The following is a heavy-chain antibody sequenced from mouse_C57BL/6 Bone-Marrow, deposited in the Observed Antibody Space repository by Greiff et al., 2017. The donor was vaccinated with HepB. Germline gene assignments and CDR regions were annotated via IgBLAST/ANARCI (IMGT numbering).Heavy chain of an antibody. Sequence: DVMLVESGGGLVQSGRSLRLSCATSGFTFSDFYMEWVRQAPGKGLEWIAASRNKANDYTTEYSASVKGRFIVSRDTSQSILYLQMNALRAEDTAIYYCARDAPYYGSSYDYAMDYWGQGTSVTVSS. D-gene: IGHD1-1*01. CDR1: GFTFSDFY. V-gene: IGHV7-1*01. J-gene: IGHJ4*01. CDR3: ARDAPYYGSSYDYAMDY. CDR2: SRNKANDYTT.